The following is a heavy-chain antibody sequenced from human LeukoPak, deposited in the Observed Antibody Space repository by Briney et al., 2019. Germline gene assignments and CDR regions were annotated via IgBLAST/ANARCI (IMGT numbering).Heavy chain of an antibody. D-gene: IGHD2-15*01. CDR2: IYHSGST. Sequence: SETLSLTCTVSGYSISSGYYWGWIRQPPGKGLEWIGSIYHSGSTYYNPSLKSRVTISVDTSNNQFSLKVISVTATDTAVYYCARQPCNGGICYRFDSWGQGTLVSVPS. CDR3: ARQPCNGGICYRFDS. J-gene: IGHJ4*02. CDR1: GYSISSGYY. V-gene: IGHV4-38-2*02.